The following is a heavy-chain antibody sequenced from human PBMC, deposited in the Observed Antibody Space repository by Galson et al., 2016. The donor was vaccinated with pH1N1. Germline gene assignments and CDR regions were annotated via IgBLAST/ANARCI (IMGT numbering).Heavy chain of an antibody. CDR2: TYHSGRT. CDR3: ATSGWDDQDY. Sequence: SETLSLTCSVSGYSISSGYYWSWIRQPPGKGLEWIGSTYHSGRTYYSPSLKSRVSMTVDTSKNEFSLRLSSVTAADTAVYYCATSGWDDQDYWGRGTLVTVSS. V-gene: IGHV4-38-2*01. J-gene: IGHJ4*02. CDR1: GYSISSGYY. D-gene: IGHD6-19*01.